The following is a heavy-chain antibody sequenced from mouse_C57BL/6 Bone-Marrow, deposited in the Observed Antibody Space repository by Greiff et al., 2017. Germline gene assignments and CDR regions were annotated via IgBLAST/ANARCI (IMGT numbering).Heavy chain of an antibody. CDR3: AREISDDYGSFDY. Sequence: VHLVESGPGLVAPSQSLSITCTVSGFSLTSYAISWVRQPPGKGLEWLGVIWTGGGTNYNSALKSRLSISKDNSKSQVFLKMNSLQTDDTARYYCAREISDDYGSFDYWGQGTTLTVSS. J-gene: IGHJ2*01. CDR1: GFSLTSYA. CDR2: IWTGGGT. V-gene: IGHV2-9-1*01. D-gene: IGHD2-4*01.